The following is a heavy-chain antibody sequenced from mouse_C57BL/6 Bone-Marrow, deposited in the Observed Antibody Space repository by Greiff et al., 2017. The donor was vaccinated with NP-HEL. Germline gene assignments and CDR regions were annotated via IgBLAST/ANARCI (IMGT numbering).Heavy chain of an antibody. J-gene: IGHJ1*03. D-gene: IGHD2-4*01. CDR2: IDPENGDT. CDR3: NIYYDYDDWYFDV. CDR1: GFNIKDDY. V-gene: IGHV14-4*01. Sequence: DVKLQESGAELVRPGASVKLSCTASGFNIKDDYMHWVKQRPEQGLEWIGWIDPENGDTEYASKFQGKATITADTSSNTAYLQLSSLTSEDTAVYYCNIYYDYDDWYFDVWGTGTTVTVSS.